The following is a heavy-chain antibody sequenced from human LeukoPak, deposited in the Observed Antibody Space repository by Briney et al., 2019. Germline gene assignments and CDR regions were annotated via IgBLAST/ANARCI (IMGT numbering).Heavy chain of an antibody. J-gene: IGHJ4*02. CDR1: GGSFSGYY. D-gene: IGHD1-1*01. CDR3: HITTGTTALSDY. Sequence: PSETLSLTSAVYGGSFSGYYWSWIRQPPGKGLEWIGEINHSGSTNYNPSLKSRVTISVDTSKNQFSLKLSSVTAADTAVYYCHITTGTTALSDYWGQGTLVTVSS. V-gene: IGHV4-34*01. CDR2: INHSGST.